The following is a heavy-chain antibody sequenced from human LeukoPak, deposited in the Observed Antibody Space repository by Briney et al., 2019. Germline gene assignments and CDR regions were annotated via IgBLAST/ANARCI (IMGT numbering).Heavy chain of an antibody. Sequence: ASVKVSCKVSGYTLTELSMHWVRQAPGKGLEWMGGFDPEDGETIYAQKFQGRVTITRNTSISTAYMELSSLRSEDTAVYYCATRRSRGYSYGFLAFDIWGQGTMVTVSS. D-gene: IGHD5-18*01. V-gene: IGHV1-24*01. CDR3: ATRRSRGYSYGFLAFDI. CDR2: FDPEDGET. CDR1: GYTLTELS. J-gene: IGHJ3*02.